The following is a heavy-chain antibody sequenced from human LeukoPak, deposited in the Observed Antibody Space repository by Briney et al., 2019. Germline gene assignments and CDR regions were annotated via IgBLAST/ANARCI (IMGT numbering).Heavy chain of an antibody. Sequence: PSETLSLTCAVYGGSFSGYYWSWIRQPPGKGLEWIGSIYYSGSTYYNPSLKSRVTISVDTSKNQFSLKLSSVTAADTAVYYCARHQYGDSSGYLYWGQGTLVTVSS. J-gene: IGHJ4*02. CDR1: GGSFSGYY. CDR3: ARHQYGDSSGYLY. CDR2: IYYSGST. D-gene: IGHD3-22*01. V-gene: IGHV4-34*01.